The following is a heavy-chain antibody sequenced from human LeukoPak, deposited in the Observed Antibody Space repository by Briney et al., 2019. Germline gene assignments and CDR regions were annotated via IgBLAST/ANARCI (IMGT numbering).Heavy chain of an antibody. CDR1: GFTFNNYA. J-gene: IGHJ5*02. CDR2: ISWDRGTT. D-gene: IGHD6-6*01. Sequence: GGSLRLSCEASGFTFNNYAMHWVRQAPGKGLEWVSGISWDRGTTGYGDSVKGRFTISRDNAKNTLYLQMSSLRAEDTALYYCAKDRGYISSRPDNWFDPWGQGTLVTVSS. V-gene: IGHV3-9*01. CDR3: AKDRGYISSRPDNWFDP.